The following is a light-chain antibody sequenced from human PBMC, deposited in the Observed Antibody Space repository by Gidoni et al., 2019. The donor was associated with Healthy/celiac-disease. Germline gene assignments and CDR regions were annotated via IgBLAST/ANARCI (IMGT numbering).Light chain of an antibody. J-gene: IGKJ2*01. V-gene: IGKV3-15*01. CDR3: QQYNNWPYT. Sequence: ELVLTQSPATLSVSPGARATLSCRASQSVSSYLAWYQQKPGQAPRLLNYGASTRATGIPARCSGSGSGTEFTLTISSLQSEDFAVYYCQQYNNWPYTFGQGTKLEIK. CDR1: QSVSSY. CDR2: GAS.